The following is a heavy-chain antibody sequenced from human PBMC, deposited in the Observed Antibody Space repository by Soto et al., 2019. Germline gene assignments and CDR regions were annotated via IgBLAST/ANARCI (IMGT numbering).Heavy chain of an antibody. V-gene: IGHV3-21*04. CDR3: ARNAPVNMVATMDAFDI. CDR2: ISSSGSTI. CDR1: GFPFSSYA. D-gene: IGHD5-12*01. Sequence: WGSLRLSCAASGFPFSSYAMSWVRPAPGKGLEWVSAISSSGSTIYYADSVKGRFTISRDNAKNSLYLQMNSLRAEDTAVYYCARNAPVNMVATMDAFDIWGQGTMVTVSS. J-gene: IGHJ3*02.